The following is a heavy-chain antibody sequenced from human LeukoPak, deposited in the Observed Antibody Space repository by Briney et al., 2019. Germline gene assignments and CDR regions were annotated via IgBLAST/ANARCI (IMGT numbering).Heavy chain of an antibody. CDR1: GFTFSTYG. CDR2: IYSGGDT. J-gene: IGHJ5*01. V-gene: IGHV3-66*01. CDR3: AREVYSSTWFDS. D-gene: IGHD6-13*01. Sequence: GGSLRLSCAASGFTFSTYGMNWVRQAPGKGLEWVSVIYSGGDTYYADSVKERFTISRDNSINTLYLQMNSLRADDTAVYYCAREVYSSTWFDSWGQGTLVTVSS.